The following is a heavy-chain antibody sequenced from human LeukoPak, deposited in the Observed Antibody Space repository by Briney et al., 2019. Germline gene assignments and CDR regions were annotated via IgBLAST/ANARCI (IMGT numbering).Heavy chain of an antibody. Sequence: TSGGSLRLSCAASGFTFNNAWMSWVRQAPGKGPEWVGRIKSKTDGGTTDYAAPVKTRFTISRDDSKNTLYLQMNSLKTEDTAVYYCTTEVYYDSSGYYYMSYWGQGTLVTVSS. CDR1: GFTFNNAW. V-gene: IGHV3-15*01. D-gene: IGHD3-22*01. CDR3: TTEVYYDSSGYYYMSY. CDR2: IKSKTDGGTT. J-gene: IGHJ4*02.